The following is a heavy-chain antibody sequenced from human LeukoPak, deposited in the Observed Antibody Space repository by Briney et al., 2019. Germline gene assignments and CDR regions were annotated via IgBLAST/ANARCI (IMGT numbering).Heavy chain of an antibody. CDR1: GGSFSGYY. Sequence: SETLSLTCAVYGGSFSGYYWSWIRQPPGKGLEWIGEINHSGGTNYNPSLKSRVTISVDTSKNQFSLKLSSVTAADTAVYYCASSDILTGYAPFDYWGQGTLVTVSS. V-gene: IGHV4-34*01. CDR2: INHSGGT. J-gene: IGHJ4*02. D-gene: IGHD3-9*01. CDR3: ASSDILTGYAPFDY.